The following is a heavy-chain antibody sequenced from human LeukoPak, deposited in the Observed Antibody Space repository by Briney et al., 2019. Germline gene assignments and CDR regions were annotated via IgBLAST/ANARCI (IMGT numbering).Heavy chain of an antibody. CDR3: ARDRGSGSSGNNDY. Sequence: ASVKVSCKASGGTFSSYAISWVRQAPGQGLEWMGGIIPIFGTANYAQKFQGRVTITADESTSTAYMELSSLRSEDTAVYYCARDRGSGSSGNNDYWGQGTLVTVSS. CDR2: IIPIFGTA. J-gene: IGHJ4*02. CDR1: GGTFSSYA. V-gene: IGHV1-69*13. D-gene: IGHD1-26*01.